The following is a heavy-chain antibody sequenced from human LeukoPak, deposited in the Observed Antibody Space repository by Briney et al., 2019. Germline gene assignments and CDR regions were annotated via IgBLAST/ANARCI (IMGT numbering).Heavy chain of an antibody. CDR3: ASSFAVAETDAFDI. CDR2: IYTSGST. CDR1: GGSISSSSYY. J-gene: IGHJ3*02. D-gene: IGHD6-19*01. Sequence: PSETLSLTCTVSGGSISSSSYYWSWIRQPAGKGLEWIGRIYTSGSTNYNPSLKSRVTMSVDTSKNQFSLKLSSVTAADTAVYYCASSFAVAETDAFDIWGQGTMVTVSS. V-gene: IGHV4-61*02.